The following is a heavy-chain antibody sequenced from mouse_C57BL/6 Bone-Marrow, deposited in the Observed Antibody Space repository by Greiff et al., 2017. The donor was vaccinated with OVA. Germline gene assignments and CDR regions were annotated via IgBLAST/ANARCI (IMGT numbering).Heavy chain of an antibody. CDR3: ARTCYYDYPYAMDY. V-gene: IGHV1-69*01. CDR2: IDPSDSYT. CDR1: GYTFTSYW. J-gene: IGHJ4*01. Sequence: QVQLQQPGAELVMPGASVKLSCKASGYTFTSYWMHWVKQRPGQGLEWIGEIDPSDSYTNYNQKFKGKSTLTVDKSSSTAYMQLSSLTSEDSAVYYCARTCYYDYPYAMDYWGQGTSVTVSA. D-gene: IGHD2-4*01.